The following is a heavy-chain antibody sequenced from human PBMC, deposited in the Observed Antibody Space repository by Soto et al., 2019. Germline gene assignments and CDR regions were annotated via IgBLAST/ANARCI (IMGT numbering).Heavy chain of an antibody. CDR2: ISSSSSTI. CDR1: GFTFSSYS. D-gene: IGHD3-10*01. CDR3: ARVPSDYYYYYMDV. Sequence: EVPLVESGGGLVQPGGSLRLSCAASGFTFSSYSMNWVRQAPGKGLEWVSYISSSSSTIYYADSVKGRFTISRDNAKNSLYLQMNSLRDEDTAVYYCARVPSDYYYYYMDVWGKGTTVTVSS. J-gene: IGHJ6*03. V-gene: IGHV3-48*02.